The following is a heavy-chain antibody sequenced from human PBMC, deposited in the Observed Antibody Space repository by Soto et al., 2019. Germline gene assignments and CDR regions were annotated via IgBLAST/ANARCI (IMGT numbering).Heavy chain of an antibody. CDR2: MNEDGGTT. D-gene: IGHD3-10*01. CDR3: ESDLSGRADL. V-gene: IGHV3-74*01. J-gene: IGHJ6*02. Sequence: GGSLRLSCAASGFTFSSYWMHWVRQAPGKGLVWVSRMNEDGGTTDYADSVKGRFTISRDNAKNTLYLQMNSLGVEDTAVYYCESDLSGRADLWGQGTTVTVSS. CDR1: GFTFSSYW.